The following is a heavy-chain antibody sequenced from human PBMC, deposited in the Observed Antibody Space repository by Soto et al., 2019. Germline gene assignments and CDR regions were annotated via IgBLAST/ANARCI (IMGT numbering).Heavy chain of an antibody. CDR1: GYTFTSYD. CDR3: ARERTGPNYFDY. V-gene: IGHV1-8*01. Sequence: QVQLVQSGAEVKKPGASVKASCKASGYTFTSYDINWVRQATGQGLEWMGWMNPNSGNTAYAQKFQGRVTMTRNTSISTAYMELSSLRSEDTAVYYCARERTGPNYFDYWGQGTLVTVSS. J-gene: IGHJ4*02. CDR2: MNPNSGNT. D-gene: IGHD1-7*01.